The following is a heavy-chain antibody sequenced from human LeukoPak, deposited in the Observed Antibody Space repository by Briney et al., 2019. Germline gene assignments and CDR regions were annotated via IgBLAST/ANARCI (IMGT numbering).Heavy chain of an antibody. CDR3: ASHKGSSTAED. J-gene: IGHJ4*02. Sequence: GGSLRLSCAASGFTLSSYSMNWVRQAPGKGLEWVSVIYGGGSTYYADSVKGRFTISRDNSKNTLYLQMNSLRAEDTAVYYCASHKGSSTAEDWGQGTLVTVSS. CDR2: IYGGGST. CDR1: GFTLSSYS. D-gene: IGHD6-6*01. V-gene: IGHV3-53*01.